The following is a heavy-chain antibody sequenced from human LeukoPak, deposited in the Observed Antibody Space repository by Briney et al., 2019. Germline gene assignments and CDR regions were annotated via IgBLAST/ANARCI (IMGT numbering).Heavy chain of an antibody. CDR3: ARPYYSYYYDSSGFQH. CDR1: GFTFSSYA. J-gene: IGHJ1*01. V-gene: IGHV3-30*09. CDR2: ISYDGSNK. Sequence: GGSLRLSCAASGFTFSSYAMHWVRQAPGKGLEWVAVISYDGSNKYYADSVKGRFAISRDNSKNTLYLQMNSLRAEDTAVYYRARPYYSYYYDSSGFQHWGQGTLVTVSS. D-gene: IGHD3-22*01.